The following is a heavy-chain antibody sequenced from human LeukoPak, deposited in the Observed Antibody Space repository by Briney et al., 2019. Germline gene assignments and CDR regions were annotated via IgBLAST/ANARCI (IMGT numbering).Heavy chain of an antibody. D-gene: IGHD6-13*01. CDR3: ARTTEAHSWRTRYYDYYMDV. CDR1: GGSTSSYY. CDR2: IYYSGST. J-gene: IGHJ6*03. Sequence: SETLSLTCTVSGGSTSSYYWSWIRQPPGKGLEWIGYIYYSGSTNYNPSLKSRLTISVDTSKNQFSLKLSSVTAADTAVYYCARTTEAHSWRTRYYDYYMDVWGKGTTVAVSS. V-gene: IGHV4-59*01.